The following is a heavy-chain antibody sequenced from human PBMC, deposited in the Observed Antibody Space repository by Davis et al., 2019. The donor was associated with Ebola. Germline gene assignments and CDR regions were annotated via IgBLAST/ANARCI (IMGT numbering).Heavy chain of an antibody. D-gene: IGHD5-24*01. J-gene: IGHJ4*02. Sequence: PGGSLRLSCAASGFTFTSHGMDWVRQAPGKGLEWVSVISGIGGRTDYADSVKGRFTISRDDSKNMVYPQMNSLRVEDTAIYYCAKDWGDGYNSYSFDSWGQGTLVIVSS. CDR1: GFTFTSHG. V-gene: IGHV3-23*01. CDR2: ISGIGGRT. CDR3: AKDWGDGYNSYSFDS.